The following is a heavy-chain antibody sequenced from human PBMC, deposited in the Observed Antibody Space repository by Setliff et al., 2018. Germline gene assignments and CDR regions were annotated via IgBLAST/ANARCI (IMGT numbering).Heavy chain of an antibody. CDR1: GFTFSSYW. J-gene: IGHJ6*03. CDR2: INSDGSST. Sequence: PGGSLRLSCAASGFTFSSYWMHWVRQAPGKGLVWVSRINSDGSSTSYADSVKGRFTISRDNAKNTLYLQMNSLRAEDTAVYYCARVGPGSSGRYYYYYYMDVWGKGTTVTVSS. D-gene: IGHD6-19*01. CDR3: ARVGPGSSGRYYYYYYMDV. V-gene: IGHV3-74*01.